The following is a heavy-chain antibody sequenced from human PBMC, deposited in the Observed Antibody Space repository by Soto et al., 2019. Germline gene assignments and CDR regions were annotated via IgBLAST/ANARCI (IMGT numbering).Heavy chain of an antibody. V-gene: IGHV1-69*01. CDR3: ARARGSSWYNWFDP. Sequence: QVQLVQSGAEVRKPGSSVKVSCKASGGNFSNYAISWVRQAPGQGLEWMGGIIVLFGTTNYAQKCRGRLTVSADESTSTAYMELGRLSFDDTAIYYCARARGSSWYNWFDPWGQGTLVTVS. CDR2: IIVLFGTT. J-gene: IGHJ5*02. CDR1: GGNFSNYA. D-gene: IGHD6-19*01.